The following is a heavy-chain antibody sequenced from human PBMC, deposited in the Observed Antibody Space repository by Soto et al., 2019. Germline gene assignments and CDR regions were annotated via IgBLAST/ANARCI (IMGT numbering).Heavy chain of an antibody. J-gene: IGHJ4*02. CDR3: AKWTPGYCSSTSCSLS. CDR2: ISGSGGST. D-gene: IGHD2-2*03. V-gene: IGHV3-23*01. Sequence: SLRLSCAASGFTFSSYAMSWVRQAPGKGLEWVSAISGSGGSTYYADSVKGRFTISRDNSKNTLYLQMNSLRAEDTAVYYCAKWTPGYCSSTSCSLSWSQGTLVTVSS. CDR1: GFTFSSYA.